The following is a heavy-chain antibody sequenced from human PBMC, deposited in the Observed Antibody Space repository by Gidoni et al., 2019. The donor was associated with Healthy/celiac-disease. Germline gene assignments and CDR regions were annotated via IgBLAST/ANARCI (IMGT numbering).Heavy chain of an antibody. Sequence: QVQLQESGPGLVKPSQTLSLTCTVPGGPISSGRYYWRWIRPPAGKGLEWIGRIYTSGSTNYNPSLKSRVTISVDTSKNQFSLKLSSVTAADTAVYYCASRRRGYCSSTSCYSHAGVDYWGQGTLVTVSS. CDR2: IYTSGST. V-gene: IGHV4-61*02. CDR3: ASRRRGYCSSTSCYSHAGVDY. CDR1: GGPISSGRYY. D-gene: IGHD2-2*01. J-gene: IGHJ4*02.